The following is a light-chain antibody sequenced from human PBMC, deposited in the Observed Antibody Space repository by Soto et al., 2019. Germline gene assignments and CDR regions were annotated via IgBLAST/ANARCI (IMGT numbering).Light chain of an antibody. Sequence: QSVLAQPASVSGSPGQSITISCTGTSDYVGAYNSVSWYQQLPHKAPQVILYKGTQRPSGVSSRFSGSTSGNAASLTISGLQADDEADYFCCSSAPESTYVFGTGTKLTVL. CDR3: CSSAPESTYV. V-gene: IGLV2-23*01. CDR1: SDYVGAYNS. J-gene: IGLJ1*01. CDR2: KGT.